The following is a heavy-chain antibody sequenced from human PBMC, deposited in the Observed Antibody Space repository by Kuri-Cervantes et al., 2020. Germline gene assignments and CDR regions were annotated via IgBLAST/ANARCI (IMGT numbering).Heavy chain of an antibody. CDR3: ARGVNYGDYLKWFGP. Sequence: ASVKVSCKASGYTFTSYAMHWVRQAPGQRLEWMGWINAGNGNTKYSQKFQGRVTITRDTSASTAYMELSSLRSEDTAVYYCARGVNYGDYLKWFGPWGQGTLVTVSS. V-gene: IGHV1-3*01. CDR2: INAGNGNT. J-gene: IGHJ5*02. CDR1: GYTFTSYA. D-gene: IGHD4-17*01.